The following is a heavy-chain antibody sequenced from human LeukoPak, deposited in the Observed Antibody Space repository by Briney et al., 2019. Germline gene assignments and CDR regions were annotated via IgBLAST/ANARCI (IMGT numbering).Heavy chain of an antibody. Sequence: PSETLSLTCAVYGGSFSGYHWSWIRQPPGKGLEWIGEINHSGSTNYNPSLKSRVTISVDTSKNQFSLKLSSVTAADTAVYYRAREYGSLLYYYYMDVWGKGTTVTVSS. D-gene: IGHD3-10*01. CDR3: AREYGSLLYYYYMDV. V-gene: IGHV4-34*01. CDR2: INHSGST. CDR1: GGSFSGYH. J-gene: IGHJ6*03.